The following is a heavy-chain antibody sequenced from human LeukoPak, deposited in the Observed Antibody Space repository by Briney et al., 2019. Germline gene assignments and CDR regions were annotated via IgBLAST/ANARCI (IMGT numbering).Heavy chain of an antibody. CDR2: ISAYNGNT. CDR1: GYTFTGYY. J-gene: IGHJ6*02. V-gene: IGHV1-18*04. Sequence: ASVKVSCKASGYTFTGYYMHWVRQAPGQGLEWMGWISAYNGNTNYAQKLQGRVTMTTDTSTSTAYMELRSLRSDDTAVYYCARCYASGPYYYYGMDVWGQGTTVTVSS. CDR3: ARCYASGPYYYYGMDV. D-gene: IGHD3-10*01.